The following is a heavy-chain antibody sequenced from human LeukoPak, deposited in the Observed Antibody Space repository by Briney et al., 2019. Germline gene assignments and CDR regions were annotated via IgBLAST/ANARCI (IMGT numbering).Heavy chain of an antibody. CDR2: IKPDGTTK. CDR3: ARSIPYGTTWYGRSDY. V-gene: IGHV3-7*03. J-gene: IGHJ4*02. D-gene: IGHD6-13*01. CDR1: GFPFSSYS. Sequence: PGGSLRLSCAASGFPFSSYSMTWVRQAPGQGLEWVANIKPDGTTKFYVDSVKGRFTISRDNALNSPYLQMNSLRAEDTAIYYCARSIPYGTTWYGRSDYWGQGTLVTVSS.